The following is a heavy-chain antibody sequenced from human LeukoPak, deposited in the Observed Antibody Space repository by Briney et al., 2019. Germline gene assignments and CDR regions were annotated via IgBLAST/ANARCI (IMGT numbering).Heavy chain of an antibody. J-gene: IGHJ4*02. CDR3: ARGLRRYCSSTSCPYYFDY. CDR2: INHSGST. D-gene: IGHD2-2*01. V-gene: IGHV4-34*01. CDR1: GGSFSGYY. Sequence: SETLSLTCAVYGGSFSGYYWSGIRQPPGKGLEWIGEINHSGSTNYNPSLKSRVTISVDTSKNQFSLKLSSVTAADTAVYYCARGLRRYCSSTSCPYYFDYWGQGTLVTVSS.